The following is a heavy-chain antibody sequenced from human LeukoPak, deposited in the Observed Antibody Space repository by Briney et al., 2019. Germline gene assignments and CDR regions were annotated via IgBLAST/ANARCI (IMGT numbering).Heavy chain of an antibody. CDR1: GFTFSDYY. D-gene: IGHD1-26*01. J-gene: IGHJ6*03. Sequence: GRSLRLSCAASGFTFSDYYMSWIRQAPGKGLEWVSYISSSGSTIYYADSVKGRFTISRDNAKNSLYLQMNGLRAEDTAVYYCARVPGSYYYYYMDVWGKGTTVTVSS. V-gene: IGHV3-11*04. CDR2: ISSSGSTI. CDR3: ARVPGSYYYYYMDV.